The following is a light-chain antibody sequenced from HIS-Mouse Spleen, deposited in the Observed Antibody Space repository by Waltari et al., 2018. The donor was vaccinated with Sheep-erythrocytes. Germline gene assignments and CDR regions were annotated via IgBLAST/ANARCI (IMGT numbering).Light chain of an antibody. J-gene: IGLJ1*01. CDR3: CSYAGSYNHV. V-gene: IGLV2-11*01. CDR2: DVS. CDR1: SSDVGGYNY. Sequence: QSALTQPRSVSGSPGQSVTISCTGTSSDVGGYNYVSWYQQHPGKAPKLMIYDVSKRPSGVPGRFSCSKSGNTASLTISVLQAEDEADYYCCSYAGSYNHVFATGTKVTVL.